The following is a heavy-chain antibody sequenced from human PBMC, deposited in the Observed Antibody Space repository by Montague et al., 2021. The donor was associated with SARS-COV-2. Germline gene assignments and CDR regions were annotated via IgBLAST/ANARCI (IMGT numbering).Heavy chain of an antibody. CDR3: ARLARGEYYDCWSGSHDYSHYDYRMDA. Sequence: SETLSLTCTVSGGSISSYYWSWTRQPPGKGLEWIGYIYYSGRTNYNPSLKSRVTISVDRSKNQFSLKLSSVTAADTAVYYCARLARGEYYDCWSGSHDYSHYDYRMDAWGQGTTVTVSS. J-gene: IGHJ6*02. CDR1: GGSISSYY. CDR2: IYYSGRT. V-gene: IGHV4-59*08. D-gene: IGHD3-3*01.